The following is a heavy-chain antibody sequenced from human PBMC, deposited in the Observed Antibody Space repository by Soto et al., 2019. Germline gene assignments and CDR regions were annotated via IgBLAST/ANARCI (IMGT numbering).Heavy chain of an antibody. CDR2: INKDGSQK. Sequence: GGSLRLSCAASGFTLSNYWMTWVRQAPGKGLEWVANINKDGSQKNYVDSVKGRFTIARDNGQNSLSLQINSLRVEDTAVYYCVRELGLAYWGQGALVTVS. V-gene: IGHV3-7*03. J-gene: IGHJ4*02. CDR3: VRELGLAY. D-gene: IGHD7-27*01. CDR1: GFTLSNYW.